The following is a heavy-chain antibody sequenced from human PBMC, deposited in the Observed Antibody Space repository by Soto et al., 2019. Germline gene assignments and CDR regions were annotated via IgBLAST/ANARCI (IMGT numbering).Heavy chain of an antibody. V-gene: IGHV1-58*02. CDR2: IVVGSGNT. J-gene: IGHJ4*02. CDR1: GFTFTSSA. Sequence: SVKVSCKASGFTFTSSAMQWVRQARGQRLEWIGWIVVGSGNTNYAQKFQERVTITRDMSTSTAYMELSSLRSEDTAVYYCARGPNYDILTGSIPTNYWGQGTLVTVSS. CDR3: ARGPNYDILTGSIPTNY. D-gene: IGHD3-9*01.